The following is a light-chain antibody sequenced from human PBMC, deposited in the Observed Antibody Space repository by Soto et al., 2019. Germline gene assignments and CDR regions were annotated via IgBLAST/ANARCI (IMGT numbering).Light chain of an antibody. V-gene: IGKV1-12*01. CDR2: AAS. Sequence: DIQMTQSPSSVSASVGDTVTITCRASQGFRSGLAWYQQIPGKAPKLLIYAASTLQSGVPSRFSGSGSGTDFTLTISSLQPEDFATYYCQQDNSFPLTFGGGTKVEIK. CDR3: QQDNSFPLT. J-gene: IGKJ4*01. CDR1: QGFRSG.